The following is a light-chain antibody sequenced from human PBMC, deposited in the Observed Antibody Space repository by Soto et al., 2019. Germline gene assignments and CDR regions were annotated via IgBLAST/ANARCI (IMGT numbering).Light chain of an antibody. J-gene: IGKJ1*01. Sequence: IVMTQSPDSLGVSLGERATINCKSSQSVLYSSNNRNYLAWYQQKPGQPPKLLFYWASTRESGVPDRFSGSGSGTDFTLTISSLQAEDVAVYYCQQYYTIPWTFGQGTKVEIK. CDR1: QSVLYSSNNRNY. CDR2: WAS. CDR3: QQYYTIPWT. V-gene: IGKV4-1*01.